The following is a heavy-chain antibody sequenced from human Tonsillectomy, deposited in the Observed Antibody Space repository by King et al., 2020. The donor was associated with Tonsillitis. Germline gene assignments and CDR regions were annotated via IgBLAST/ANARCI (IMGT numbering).Heavy chain of an antibody. CDR2: IIPIYGTA. Sequence: QLVQSGAEAKKPGSSVKVSCKASGGTFSGYSFTWVRQAPGQGLEWMGGIIPIYGTANYAQQFQGRLTITADRSTSTAYMELNSQRSEDTALYFCARATHCSGGNCYAAHFDYWGQGTLVTVSS. J-gene: IGHJ4*02. CDR3: ARATHCSGGNCYAAHFDY. D-gene: IGHD2-15*01. V-gene: IGHV1-69*14. CDR1: GGTFSGYS.